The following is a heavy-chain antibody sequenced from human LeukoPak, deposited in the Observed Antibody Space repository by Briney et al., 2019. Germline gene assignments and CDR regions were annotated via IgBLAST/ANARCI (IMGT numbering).Heavy chain of an antibody. J-gene: IGHJ4*02. CDR2: IKEDGSEK. Sequence: QPGGSLRLSCAASGFTFSRYWMIWVRQAPGKGLEWVANIKEDGSEKYYVDSVKGRFIISRDNAKNSVFLQMNSLRAEDTAVYYCVRESLSGGGDHWGQGTLVTVSS. CDR1: GFTFSRYW. D-gene: IGHD3-10*01. V-gene: IGHV3-7*05. CDR3: VRESLSGGGDH.